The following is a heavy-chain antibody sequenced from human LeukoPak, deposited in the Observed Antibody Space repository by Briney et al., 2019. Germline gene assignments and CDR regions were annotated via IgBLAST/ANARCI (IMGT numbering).Heavy chain of an antibody. CDR1: GFTFSSYT. D-gene: IGHD1-26*01. V-gene: IGHV3-21*01. CDR3: ARENSGSFDY. Sequence: PGGSLRLSCAASGFTFSSYTLSWVRQAPGKGLEWVSSITSSTLYIYYADSVKGRFTISRDNTKNSLYLQMNSLRAEDTAVYYCARENSGSFDYWGQGTLVTVSS. CDR2: ITSSTLYI. J-gene: IGHJ4*02.